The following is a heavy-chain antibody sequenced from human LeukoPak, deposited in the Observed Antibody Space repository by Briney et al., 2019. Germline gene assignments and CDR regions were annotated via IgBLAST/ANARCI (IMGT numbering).Heavy chain of an antibody. CDR3: ARDKYQLPYEIDT. V-gene: IGHV7-4-1*02. CDR2: INTNTGNP. J-gene: IGHJ5*02. D-gene: IGHD2-2*01. CDR1: GYTFTNYG. Sequence: ASVTVSCKASGYTFTNYGMNWVRQAPGQGLEWMGWINTNTGNPTYAQGFTGRLVFSLDTSVSTAYLQISSLRAEDTALYYCARDKYQLPYEIDTWGQGTLVTVSS.